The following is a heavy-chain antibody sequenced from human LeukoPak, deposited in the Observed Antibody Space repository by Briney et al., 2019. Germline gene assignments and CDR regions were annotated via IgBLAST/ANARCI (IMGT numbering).Heavy chain of an antibody. V-gene: IGHV3-48*04. CDR1: GFTFRSYV. J-gene: IGHJ5*02. CDR2: IRSRSTSI. CDR3: ARDVSFSSTYRIDNFFDP. D-gene: IGHD2-2*01. Sequence: GGSLRLSCAASGFTFRSYVMHWVRQAPGKGLEWIAFIRSRSTSIYYADSVRGRFTISRDDAKNSLYLQMNSLTTDDAAVYYCARDVSFSSTYRIDNFFDPWGQGTVVTVSS.